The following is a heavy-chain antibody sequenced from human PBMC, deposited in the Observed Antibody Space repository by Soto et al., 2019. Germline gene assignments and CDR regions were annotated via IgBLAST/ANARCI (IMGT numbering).Heavy chain of an antibody. CDR1: GFTFSGSS. CDR3: ASSFSWYYSN. V-gene: IGHV3-21*01. J-gene: IGHJ4*02. Sequence: PXESLNISCVASGFTFSGSSMNWVRQAPGKGLERVSSISDSSTNIYYADSVKGRFTISRDNAKNSLYLQMHSLRAEDTALYYCASSFSWYYSNWGQEPLVTVS. CDR2: ISDSSTNI. D-gene: IGHD3-16*01.